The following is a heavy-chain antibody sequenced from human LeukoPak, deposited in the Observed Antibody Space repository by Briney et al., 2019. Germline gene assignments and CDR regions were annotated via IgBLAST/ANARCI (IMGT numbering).Heavy chain of an antibody. V-gene: IGHV4-39*01. Sequence: SETLSLTCTVSGGSIRSSSYYWGWIRQPPGKGLEWIGSIYSGGATYHNPSLKSRSTISVDTSKNQFSLSLSSATAADTAVYYCARHEGNRLYYWGQGTLVTVSS. J-gene: IGHJ4*02. D-gene: IGHD4-23*01. CDR2: IYSGGAT. CDR1: GGSIRSSSYY. CDR3: ARHEGNRLYY.